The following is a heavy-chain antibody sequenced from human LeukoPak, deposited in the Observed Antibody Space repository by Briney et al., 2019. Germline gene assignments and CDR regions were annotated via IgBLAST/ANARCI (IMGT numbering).Heavy chain of an antibody. V-gene: IGHV3-48*03. J-gene: IGHJ4*02. CDR3: AKDPSTMVRGVFDY. Sequence: AGGSLRLSCAASGFTFSSYEMNWVRQAPGKGLEWVSYISSSGSTIYYADSVKGRFTISRDNSKNTLYLQMNSLRAEDTAVYYCAKDPSTMVRGVFDYWGQGTLVTVSS. D-gene: IGHD3-10*01. CDR1: GFTFSSYE. CDR2: ISSSGSTI.